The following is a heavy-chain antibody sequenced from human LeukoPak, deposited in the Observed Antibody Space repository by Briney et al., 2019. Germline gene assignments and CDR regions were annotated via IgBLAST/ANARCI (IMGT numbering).Heavy chain of an antibody. CDR3: AIGTSTHYYYYMDV. V-gene: IGHV3-9*01. J-gene: IGHJ6*03. CDR1: GFTFDDYA. CDR2: ISWNSGNI. D-gene: IGHD2-2*01. Sequence: PGRSLRLSCVASGFTFDDYAMHWVRQAPGKGLEWVSGISWNSGNIDYADSVKGRFTISGDNAKNSLYLQMNSLRAEDTAFYYCAIGTSTHYYYYMDVWGKGTTVTVSS.